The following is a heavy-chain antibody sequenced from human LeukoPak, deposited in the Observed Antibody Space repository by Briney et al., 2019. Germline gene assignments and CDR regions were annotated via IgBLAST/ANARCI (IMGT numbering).Heavy chain of an antibody. CDR1: GFTFSSYS. CDR2: ISSSSSYI. Sequence: GGSLRLSCAASGFTFSSYSMNWVRQAPGKGLEWVSSISSSSSYIYYADSVKGRFTISRDNARKSLYLQMNSLRAEDTAVYYCAGDGRYYDSSGYYYFDYWGQGTLVTVSS. CDR3: AGDGRYYDSSGYYYFDY. D-gene: IGHD3-22*01. J-gene: IGHJ4*02. V-gene: IGHV3-21*01.